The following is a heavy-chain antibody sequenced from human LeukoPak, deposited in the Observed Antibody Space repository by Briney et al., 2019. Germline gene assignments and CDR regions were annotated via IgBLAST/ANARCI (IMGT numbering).Heavy chain of an antibody. CDR3: ARPSVLSPNTYYYYMDV. V-gene: IGHV1-2*02. Sequence: ASVKVSCKASGYTFTGYYIHWVRQAPGQGLEWMGWINPNSGGTNYAQKFQGRVTMTRDTSISTAYMELSSLRSEDTAVYYCARPSVLSPNTYYYYMDVWGKGTTVTVSS. CDR1: GYTFTGYY. D-gene: IGHD1/OR15-1a*01. CDR2: INPNSGGT. J-gene: IGHJ6*03.